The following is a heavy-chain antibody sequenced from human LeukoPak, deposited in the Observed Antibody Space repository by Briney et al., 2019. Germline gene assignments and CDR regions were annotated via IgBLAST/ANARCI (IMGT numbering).Heavy chain of an antibody. CDR3: ARDLAVVTAFGQHAFDI. J-gene: IGHJ3*02. Sequence: ASVKVSCKASGYTFTGYYMHWVRQAPGQGLEWMGWISAYNGNTNYAQKFQGRVTMTTDTSTRTAYMELRSLRSDDTSVYYCARDLAVVTAFGQHAFDIWGQGTMVTVSS. D-gene: IGHD2-21*02. CDR2: ISAYNGNT. CDR1: GYTFTGYY. V-gene: IGHV1-18*04.